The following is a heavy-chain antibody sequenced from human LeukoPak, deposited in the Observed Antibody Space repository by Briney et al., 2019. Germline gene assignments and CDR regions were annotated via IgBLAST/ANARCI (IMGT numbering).Heavy chain of an antibody. CDR2: INAGNGNT. CDR3: AKRGCSSTSCQYYFDY. V-gene: IGHV1-3*01. J-gene: IGHJ4*02. Sequence: ASVKVSCKASGYTFTSYAMHWVRQAPGQRLEWMGWINAGNGNTKYSQKFQGRVTITRDTSASTAYMELSSLRSEDTAVYYCAKRGCSSTSCQYYFDYWGQGTLVTVSS. D-gene: IGHD2-2*01. CDR1: GYTFTSYA.